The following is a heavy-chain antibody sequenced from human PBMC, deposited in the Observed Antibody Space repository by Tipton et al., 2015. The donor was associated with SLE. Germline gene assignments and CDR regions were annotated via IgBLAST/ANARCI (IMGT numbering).Heavy chain of an antibody. CDR3: AREGGGPDY. J-gene: IGHJ4*02. CDR2: INHSGST. D-gene: IGHD1-26*01. CDR1: DGSFSGYY. Sequence: TLSLTCSVYDGSFSGYYWTWIRQPPGKGPEWIGEINHSGSTNYNPSLKSRVTISIDTSKNQFSLKLRSVTAADTAIYYCAREGGGPDYWGQGTLVTVSS. V-gene: IGHV4-34*01.